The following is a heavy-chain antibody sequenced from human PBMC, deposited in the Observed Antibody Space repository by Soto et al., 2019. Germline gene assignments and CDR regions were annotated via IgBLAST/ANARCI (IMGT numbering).Heavy chain of an antibody. CDR2: IYYSGST. D-gene: IGHD2-2*01. V-gene: IGHV4-39*01. Sequence: SETLSLTCAVYGGSFSGYYWGWIRQPPGKGLEWIGSIYYSGSTYYNPSLKSRVTISVDTSKNQFSLKLSSVTAADTAVYYCARSDCSSTSCYGQPYYYYGMDVWGQGTTVTVSS. J-gene: IGHJ6*02. CDR1: GGSFSGYY. CDR3: ARSDCSSTSCYGQPYYYYGMDV.